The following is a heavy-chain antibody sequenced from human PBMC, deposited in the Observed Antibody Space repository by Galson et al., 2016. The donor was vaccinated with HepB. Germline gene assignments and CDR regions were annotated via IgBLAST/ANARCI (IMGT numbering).Heavy chain of an antibody. CDR1: GFTFSTYS. V-gene: IGHV3-21*01. J-gene: IGHJ4*02. CDR3: ARTYDLGYIGYGPPFDD. Sequence: SLRLSCAASGFTFSTYSMNWVRQAPGKGLEWVSSISSSSSYIYYAGSVKGRFPISRDNAKNSLYLQMNSLRDEDTAVYYCARTYDLGYIGYGPPFDDWGQGTLVTVS. D-gene: IGHD5-12*01. CDR2: ISSSSSYI.